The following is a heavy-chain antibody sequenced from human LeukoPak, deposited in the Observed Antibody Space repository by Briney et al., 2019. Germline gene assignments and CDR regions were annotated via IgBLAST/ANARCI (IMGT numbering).Heavy chain of an antibody. CDR2: ISSSGSTI. J-gene: IGHJ3*02. V-gene: IGHV3-11*01. Sequence: GGSLRLSCAASGFTFSDYFMTWIRQAPGKGLEWVSYISSSGSTIYYTDSVKGRFTISRDNAKNSLYLQMNSLRAEDTAVYYCARDYHDSSSGAFDIWGQGTMVTVSS. CDR3: ARDYHDSSSGAFDI. CDR1: GFTFSDYF. D-gene: IGHD3-22*01.